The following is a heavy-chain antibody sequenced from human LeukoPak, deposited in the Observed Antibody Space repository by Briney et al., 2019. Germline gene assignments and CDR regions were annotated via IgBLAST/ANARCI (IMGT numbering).Heavy chain of an antibody. Sequence: GGSLKLSCAASGFTFSSYWMSWVRQAPGKGLEWVANIKQDGSEKYYVDSVKGRFTISRDNAKNSMYLQMNSLRAEDTAVYYCARDGITYEFDYWGQGTPVTVSS. CDR2: IKQDGSEK. D-gene: IGHD1-26*01. V-gene: IGHV3-7*01. CDR1: GFTFSSYW. CDR3: ARDGITYEFDY. J-gene: IGHJ4*02.